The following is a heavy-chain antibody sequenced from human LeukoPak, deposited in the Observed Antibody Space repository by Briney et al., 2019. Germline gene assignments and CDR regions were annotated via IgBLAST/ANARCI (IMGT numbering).Heavy chain of an antibody. CDR3: ARDPGSMVRGAPRYNWFDP. CDR1: GFTFSSYW. Sequence: GGSLRLSCAASGFTFSSYWMSWVRQAPGKGLEWVAVISYDGSNKYYADSVKGRFTISRDNSKNTLYLQMNSLRAEDTAVYYCARDPGSMVRGAPRYNWFDPWGQGTLVTVSS. V-gene: IGHV3-30*03. J-gene: IGHJ5*02. CDR2: ISYDGSNK. D-gene: IGHD3-10*01.